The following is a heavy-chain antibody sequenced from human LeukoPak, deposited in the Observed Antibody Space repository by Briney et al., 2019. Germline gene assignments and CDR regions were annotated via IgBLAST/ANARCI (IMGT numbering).Heavy chain of an antibody. D-gene: IGHD3-3*01. V-gene: IGHV3-23*01. CDR1: GFTFSSYA. J-gene: IGHJ3*02. CDR2: ISGSGGST. CDR3: VKVDYDFWIGYYLKQNDAFDI. Sequence: GGSLRLSCAASGFTFSSYAMSWVRQAPGKGLEWVSAISGSGGSTYYADSVKGRFTISRDNSKNTLYLQMNSLRAEDTAVYYCVKVDYDFWIGYYLKQNDAFDIWGQGTMVTVS.